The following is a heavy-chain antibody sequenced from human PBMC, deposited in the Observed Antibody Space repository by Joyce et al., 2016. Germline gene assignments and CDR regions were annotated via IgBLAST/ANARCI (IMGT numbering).Heavy chain of an antibody. CDR1: SGPFSGFF. V-gene: IGHV4-34*02. CDR2: ITNSGAT. Sequence: QVQLQQWGAGLLKTSETLSLTCAVYSGPFSGFFWSWVRQPPGKGLEWIGDITNSGATHYNPSLKSRLTMSVDTSRKEFSLKLSSVTVADTAIYYCARSQWLAPLMYWGQGTPVTASS. CDR3: ARSQWLAPLMY. J-gene: IGHJ4*02. D-gene: IGHD6-19*01.